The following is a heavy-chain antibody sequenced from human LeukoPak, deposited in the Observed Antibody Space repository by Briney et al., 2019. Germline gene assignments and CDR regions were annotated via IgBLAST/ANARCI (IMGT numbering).Heavy chain of an antibody. J-gene: IGHJ4*02. CDR3: AKGPSGSFYPGYFDY. D-gene: IGHD1-26*01. CDR1: GFTFSSFS. Sequence: PGGSLRLSCGASGFTFSSFSMNWGRQAPGKGLEWVSSITPTSSYIYYADSVRGRFTISRDNAKNSLFLQMDSLSAEDTAVYYCAKGPSGSFYPGYFDYWGQGTPLTVSS. CDR2: ITPTSSYI. V-gene: IGHV3-21*01.